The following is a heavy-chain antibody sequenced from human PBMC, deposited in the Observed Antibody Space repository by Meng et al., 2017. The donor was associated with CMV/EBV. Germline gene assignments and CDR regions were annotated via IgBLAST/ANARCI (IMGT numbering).Heavy chain of an antibody. Sequence: SLKISCAASGFTFDDYAMHWVRQAPGKGLEWVSYISWDSRDIVYADSVKGRFTISRDNARNSVYLQMNSLRVEDTAFYYCVKDFIRYGCSNNVPCGYFDYWGQGRLVTVSS. CDR3: VKDFIRYGCSNNVPCGYFDY. V-gene: IGHV3-9*01. CDR2: ISWDSRDI. D-gene: IGHD2-15*01. J-gene: IGHJ4*02. CDR1: GFTFDDYA.